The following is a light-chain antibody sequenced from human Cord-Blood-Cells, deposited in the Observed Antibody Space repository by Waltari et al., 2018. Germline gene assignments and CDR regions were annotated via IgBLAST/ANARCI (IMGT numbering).Light chain of an antibody. V-gene: IGLV2-14*01. Sequence: QSALTQPASVSGSPGQSIPTSCTGTRSDAGGINSAPWYHPHPGKDPQLMIYEVSNRPSGVSNRFSGSKSGNTASLTISGLQAEDEADYYCSSYTSSSTWVFGGGTKLTVL. J-gene: IGLJ3*02. CDR2: EVS. CDR1: RSDAGGINS. CDR3: SSYTSSSTWV.